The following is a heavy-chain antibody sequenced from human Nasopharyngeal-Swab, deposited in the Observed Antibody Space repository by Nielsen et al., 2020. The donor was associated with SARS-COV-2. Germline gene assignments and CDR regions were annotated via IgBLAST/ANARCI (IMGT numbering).Heavy chain of an antibody. CDR3: ATEWAYLRNSGSFRYLGY. J-gene: IGHJ4*02. D-gene: IGHD1-26*01. V-gene: IGHV1-24*01. CDR2: FDPEDGET. Sequence: ASVKVSCKVSGYTLPELSMHWVRQAPGKGLEWMGGFDPEDGETIYAQKFQGRVTMTEDTSTDTAYMELSSLRSEDTAVYYCATEWAYLRNSGSFRYLGYWGQGTLVTVSS. CDR1: GYTLPELS.